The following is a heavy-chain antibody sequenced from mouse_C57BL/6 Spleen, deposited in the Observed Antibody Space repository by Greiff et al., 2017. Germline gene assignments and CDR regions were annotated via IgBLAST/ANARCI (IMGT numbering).Heavy chain of an antibody. CDR1: GYAFTNYL. J-gene: IGHJ2*01. D-gene: IGHD2-3*01. V-gene: IGHV1-54*01. CDR2: INPGSGGT. CDR3: ARDGYYLGFDY. Sequence: QVQLQQSGAELVRPGTSVKVSCKASGYAFTNYLIEWVKQRPGQGLEWIGVINPGSGGTNYNEKFKGKATLTADKSSSTAYMQLSSLTSEDSAVYFCARDGYYLGFDYWGQGTTLTVSS.